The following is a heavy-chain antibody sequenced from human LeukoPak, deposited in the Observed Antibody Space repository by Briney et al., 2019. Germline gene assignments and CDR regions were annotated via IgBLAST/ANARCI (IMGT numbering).Heavy chain of an antibody. Sequence: GGSLRLSCAASGFTFSSYAMHWVRQAPGKGLEWVAVISYDGSNRYYADSVKGRFTISRDNSKNTLYLQMNSLRAEDTAVYYCARGLACCGGDCHYYFDYWGQGTLVTVSS. J-gene: IGHJ4*02. CDR1: GFTFSSYA. V-gene: IGHV3-30*04. D-gene: IGHD2-21*02. CDR3: ARGLACCGGDCHYYFDY. CDR2: ISYDGSNR.